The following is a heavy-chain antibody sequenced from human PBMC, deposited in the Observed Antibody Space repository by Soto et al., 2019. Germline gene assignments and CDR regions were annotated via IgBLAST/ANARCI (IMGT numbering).Heavy chain of an antibody. Sequence: QVQLVESGGGVVQPGRSLRLSCAASGFTFSSYGMHWVRQAPGKGLEWVAVISYDGSNKYYADSVKGRFTISRDNSKNTLYLQMNSVRAEDTAVYYCAKDSKYYYGSGSYEGYGMDVWGQGTTVTVSS. V-gene: IGHV3-30*18. CDR1: GFTFSSYG. J-gene: IGHJ6*02. D-gene: IGHD3-10*01. CDR2: ISYDGSNK. CDR3: AKDSKYYYGSGSYEGYGMDV.